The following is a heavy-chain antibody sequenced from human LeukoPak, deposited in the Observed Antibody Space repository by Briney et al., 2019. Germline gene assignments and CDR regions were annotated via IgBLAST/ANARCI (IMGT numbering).Heavy chain of an antibody. D-gene: IGHD3-10*01. CDR1: GFTFSHHW. Sequence: GGSLRLSCAASGFTFSHHWVSWFRQAPGKGLEWVSAISGSGGSTYYADSVKGRFTISRDNSKNTLYLQMNSLRAEDTAVYYCAKDRSGSYYKGNFDYWGQGTLVTVSS. CDR3: AKDRSGSYYKGNFDY. J-gene: IGHJ4*02. V-gene: IGHV3-23*01. CDR2: ISGSGGST.